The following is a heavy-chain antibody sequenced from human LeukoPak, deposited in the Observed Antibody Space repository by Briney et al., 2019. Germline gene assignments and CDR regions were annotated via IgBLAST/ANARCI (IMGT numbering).Heavy chain of an antibody. J-gene: IGHJ4*02. CDR3: ARYYDSSFDY. Sequence: SETLSLTCTVSGGAIRSSYWSWIRQPPGKGLEWIGYIYYSGSTNYNPSLMSRVTVSLDTSKNQFSLKLSSVTAADTAVYYCARYYDSSFDYWGQGTLVTVSS. CDR2: IYYSGST. CDR1: GGAIRSSY. V-gene: IGHV4-59*08. D-gene: IGHD3-22*01.